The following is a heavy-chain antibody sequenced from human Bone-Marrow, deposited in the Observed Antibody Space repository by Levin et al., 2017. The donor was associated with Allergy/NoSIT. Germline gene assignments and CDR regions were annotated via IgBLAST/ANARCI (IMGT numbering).Heavy chain of an antibody. J-gene: IGHJ5*02. V-gene: IGHV4-39*01. CDR3: ARHGGTVYFGSGSSYKWFDP. Sequence: MPGGSLRLSCSVSGDSFSSTNFYWAWIRQSPGKGLEWIGSISYTGHTYYNPSLQSRVTMSVDKPKNQFSLRLRSVTATDTAVYYCARHGGTVYFGSGSSYKWFDPWGQGTLVPVSS. CDR1: GDSFSSTNFY. CDR2: ISYTGHT. D-gene: IGHD3-10*01.